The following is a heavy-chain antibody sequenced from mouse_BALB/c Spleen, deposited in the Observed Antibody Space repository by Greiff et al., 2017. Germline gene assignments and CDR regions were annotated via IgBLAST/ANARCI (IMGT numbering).Heavy chain of an antibody. V-gene: IGHV3-2*02. Sequence: VQLKESGPGLVKPSQSLSLTCTVTGYSITSDYAWNWIRQFPGNKLEWMGYISYSGSTSYNPSLKSRISITRDTSKNQFFLQLNSVTTEDTATYYCARNYDYNFDYWGQGTTLTVSS. D-gene: IGHD2-4*01. CDR1: GYSITSDYA. CDR2: ISYSGST. J-gene: IGHJ2*01. CDR3: ARNYDYNFDY.